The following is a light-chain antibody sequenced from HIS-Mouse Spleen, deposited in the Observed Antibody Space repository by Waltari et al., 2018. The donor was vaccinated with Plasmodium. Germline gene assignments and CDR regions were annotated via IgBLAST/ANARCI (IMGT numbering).Light chain of an antibody. V-gene: IGKV3-11*01. CDR2: DAS. Sequence: ELALTQSSAILSLSPGERAILSCRASQTLSSYLAWYQQKPGQSPMLLIYDASNRTTGIPARFSRGGSGTDVTLTISSLVPADFAVYYCQQRSNWPPLTFGGGTKVEIK. J-gene: IGKJ4*01. CDR3: QQRSNWPPLT. CDR1: QTLSSY.